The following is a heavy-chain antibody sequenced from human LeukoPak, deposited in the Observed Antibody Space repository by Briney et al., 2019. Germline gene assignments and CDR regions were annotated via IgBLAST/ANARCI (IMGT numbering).Heavy chain of an antibody. CDR2: ISSSSSTI. Sequence: GGSLRLSCAASGFTFSSYSMNWVRQAPGKGLEWVSSISSSSSTIYYADSVKGRFTISRDNAKNSLYLQMNSLRAEDTAVYYCVRDQQPEVPTSDSSPSAWGQGTLVTVSS. D-gene: IGHD2-2*01. V-gene: IGHV3-48*01. J-gene: IGHJ5*02. CDR3: VRDQQPEVPTSDSSPSA. CDR1: GFTFSSYS.